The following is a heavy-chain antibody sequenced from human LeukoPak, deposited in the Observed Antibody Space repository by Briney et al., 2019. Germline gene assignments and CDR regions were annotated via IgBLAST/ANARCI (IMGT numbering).Heavy chain of an antibody. CDR3: ARVGPEYYDILTGPTSQFGP. CDR2: ISAYNGNT. V-gene: IGHV1-18*01. CDR1: GYTFTSYG. Sequence: ASVKVSCKASGYTFTSYGISWVRQAPGQGPEWMGWISAYNGNTNYAQKLQGRVTMTTDTSTSTAYMELRSLRSDDTAVYYCARVGPEYYDILTGPTSQFGPWGQGTLVTVSS. D-gene: IGHD3-9*01. J-gene: IGHJ5*02.